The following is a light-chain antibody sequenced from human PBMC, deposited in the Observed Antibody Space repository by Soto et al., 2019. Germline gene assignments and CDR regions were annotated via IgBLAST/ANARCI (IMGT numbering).Light chain of an antibody. CDR2: DAS. Sequence: DIQMTQSPSSLSASVGDRVTITCQASRDISDYLNWYQQKAGKAPKLLIFDASNLDTGVPSRFNGSGSGTEFTFTISSLQAEDIATYYCQQHDNLPLTFGGGTKVEIK. V-gene: IGKV1-33*01. J-gene: IGKJ4*01. CDR3: QQHDNLPLT. CDR1: RDISDY.